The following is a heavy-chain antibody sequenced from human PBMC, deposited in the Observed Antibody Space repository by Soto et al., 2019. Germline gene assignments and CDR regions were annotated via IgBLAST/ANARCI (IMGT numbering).Heavy chain of an antibody. J-gene: IGHJ6*02. V-gene: IGHV3-23*01. D-gene: IGHD1-7*01. CDR2: ISGSGGST. CDR1: GFTFSSYA. Sequence: GGSLRLSCAASGFTFSSYAMSWVRQAPGKGLEWVSAISGSGGSTYYADSVKGRFTISRDNSKNTLYLQMNSLRAEDTAVYYCAKDQITGTTGLFWSMDVWGQGTTVTVSS. CDR3: AKDQITGTTGLFWSMDV.